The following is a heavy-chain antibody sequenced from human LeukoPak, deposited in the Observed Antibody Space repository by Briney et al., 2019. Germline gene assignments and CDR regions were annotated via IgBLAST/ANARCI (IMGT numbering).Heavy chain of an antibody. Sequence: SVKVSCKASGGTFSSYAVSWVRQAPGQGLEWMGGIIPIFGTANYAQKFQGRVTITADESTSTAYMELSSLRSEDTAVYYCARDDVEYSSSWEPFDYWGQGTLVTVSS. CDR1: GGTFSSYA. CDR3: ARDDVEYSSSWEPFDY. D-gene: IGHD6-13*01. J-gene: IGHJ4*02. CDR2: IIPIFGTA. V-gene: IGHV1-69*13.